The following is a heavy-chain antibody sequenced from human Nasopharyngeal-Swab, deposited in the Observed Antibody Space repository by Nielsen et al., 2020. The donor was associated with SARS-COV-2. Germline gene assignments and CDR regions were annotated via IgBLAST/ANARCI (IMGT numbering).Heavy chain of an antibody. CDR2: IYHSGST. CDR1: GYSISSGYY. V-gene: IGHV4-38-2*02. Sequence: SETLSLTCTVSGYSISSGYYWGCIRQPPGKGLEWIGSIYHSGSTYYNPSLKSRVTISVDTSKNQFSLKLSSVTAADTAVYYCAREGYSYGNNWFDPWGQGTLVTVSS. J-gene: IGHJ5*02. CDR3: AREGYSYGNNWFDP. D-gene: IGHD5-18*01.